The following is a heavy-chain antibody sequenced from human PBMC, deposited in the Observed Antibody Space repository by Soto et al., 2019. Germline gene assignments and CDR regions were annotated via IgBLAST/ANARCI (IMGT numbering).Heavy chain of an antibody. V-gene: IGHV3-30-3*01. Sequence: GGSLRLSCAASGFSFSTYAVHWIRQVPGKGLEWVAVISNDGIQKYYADSVKGRFTISRDNSENTLFLQMNSLRAEDTAVYYCARDPYSGSDGYHFDYWGQGTLVTVSS. CDR2: ISNDGIQK. CDR1: GFSFSTYA. CDR3: ARDPYSGSDGYHFDY. J-gene: IGHJ4*02. D-gene: IGHD1-26*01.